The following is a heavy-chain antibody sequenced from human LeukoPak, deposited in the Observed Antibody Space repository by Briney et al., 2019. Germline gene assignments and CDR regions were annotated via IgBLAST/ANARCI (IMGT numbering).Heavy chain of an antibody. Sequence: GESLKISCEGSGYNFARYWIAWLRQMPGKGLEWMAIIYPATSETRYSPSFQGQVTISADKSINTAYLQWSSLQASDTAMYYCARRGGNSNDDAFNTWGLGTVVTVSS. V-gene: IGHV5-51*01. J-gene: IGHJ3*02. CDR3: ARRGGNSNDDAFNT. CDR1: GYNFARYW. CDR2: IYPATSET. D-gene: IGHD4-23*01.